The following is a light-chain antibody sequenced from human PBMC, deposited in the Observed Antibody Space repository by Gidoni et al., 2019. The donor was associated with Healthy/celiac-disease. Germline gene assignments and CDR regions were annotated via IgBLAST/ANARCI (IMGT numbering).Light chain of an antibody. CDR2: AAS. J-gene: IGKJ2*01. Sequence: DIQMTPSPSSLSASVGDRVTITCRASQSISSYLNWYQPKPGKAPKILIYAASSLQSGVPSRFSGSGSGTDFTITISSLQPEDFATYYCQQSYSTPYTFGQGTKLEIK. CDR3: QQSYSTPYT. CDR1: QSISSY. V-gene: IGKV1-39*01.